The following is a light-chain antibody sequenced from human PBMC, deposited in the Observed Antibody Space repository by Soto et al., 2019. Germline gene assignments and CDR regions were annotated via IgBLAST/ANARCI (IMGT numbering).Light chain of an antibody. Sequence: QSVLTQPPSVTGAPGQRGTISCTGSSSNTGVGHDVHWYQHLPGTAPKLLIYGNSNRPSGVPDRFSGSKSGTSASLAITGLQAEDEADYYCQSYDSSLSGSEVFGTGTKVTVL. V-gene: IGLV1-40*01. CDR2: GNS. J-gene: IGLJ1*01. CDR1: SSNTGVGHD. CDR3: QSYDSSLSGSEV.